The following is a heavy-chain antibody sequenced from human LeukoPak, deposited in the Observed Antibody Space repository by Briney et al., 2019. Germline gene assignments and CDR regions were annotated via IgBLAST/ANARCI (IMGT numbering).Heavy chain of an antibody. D-gene: IGHD5-24*01. J-gene: IGHJ4*02. CDR1: GFTFSSYA. CDR3: AREHGMSTMSY. CDR2: ISSGSNYI. V-gene: IGHV3-21*01. Sequence: PGGSLRLSCAGSGFTFSSYAMSWVRQAPGKGLEWVSSISSGSNYIYYADSVKGRFTISRDNAKNSLYLQMNSLRAEDTAVYYCAREHGMSTMSYWGQGTLVTVSS.